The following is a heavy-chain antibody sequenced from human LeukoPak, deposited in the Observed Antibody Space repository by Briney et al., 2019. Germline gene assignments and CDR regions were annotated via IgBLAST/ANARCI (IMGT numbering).Heavy chain of an antibody. V-gene: IGHV3-11*01. J-gene: IGHJ4*02. CDR2: IDISGTTI. CDR3: ARRKHSSGWSPNEYYFDY. CDR1: GFTFSDYY. D-gene: IGHD6-13*01. Sequence: GGYLRLSCAASGFTFSDYYMSWIRQAPGKGLEWVSYIDISGTTIYYTHSVKGRFTISRDNAKNSLYLQMNSLRAEDTAFYYCARRKHSSGWSPNEYYFDYWGQGTLVTVSS.